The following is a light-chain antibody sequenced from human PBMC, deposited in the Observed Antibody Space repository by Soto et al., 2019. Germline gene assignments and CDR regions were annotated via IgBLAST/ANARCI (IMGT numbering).Light chain of an antibody. CDR2: GAS. V-gene: IGKV3-20*01. J-gene: IGKJ3*01. Sequence: ELVLTQSPGTLSLSPGERATLSCRASQSVSSSYLAWYQQKPGQAPRLLISGASTRATGIPDRFSGGGSGTDFTLTISRLEAEDFAVYYCQHYGTSPFSFGPGTKVDIK. CDR3: QHYGTSPFS. CDR1: QSVSSSY.